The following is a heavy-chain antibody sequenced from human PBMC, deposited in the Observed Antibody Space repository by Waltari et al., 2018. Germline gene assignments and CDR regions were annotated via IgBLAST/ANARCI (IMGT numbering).Heavy chain of an antibody. Sequence: EVQVVESGGGLVQPGGSLSLSCAASGFTFGYYWMHWVRQVPGKRPVWVSRINTDGSITTYVDSVKGRFIVSRDNARNTLYLQMNSLRAEDTAVYYCARDGIAGSQAYWGQGTLVTVSS. D-gene: IGHD2-21*01. J-gene: IGHJ4*02. CDR1: GFTFGYYW. CDR3: ARDGIAGSQAY. CDR2: INTDGSIT. V-gene: IGHV3-74*01.